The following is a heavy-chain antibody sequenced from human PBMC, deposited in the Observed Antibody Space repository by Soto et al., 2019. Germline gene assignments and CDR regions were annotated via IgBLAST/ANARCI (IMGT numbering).Heavy chain of an antibody. CDR2: IYPGDSDT. Sequence: LGESLKISCQGSGYSFTNYWIGWVRQMPGKGLEWMGIIYPGDSDTRYSPSFRGQVTISADNSISTAYLRWSSLKASDTAIYYCASKNYYDASGYSWGQGTLVTVSS. CDR1: GYSFTNYW. V-gene: IGHV5-51*01. D-gene: IGHD3-22*01. J-gene: IGHJ5*02. CDR3: ASKNYYDASGYS.